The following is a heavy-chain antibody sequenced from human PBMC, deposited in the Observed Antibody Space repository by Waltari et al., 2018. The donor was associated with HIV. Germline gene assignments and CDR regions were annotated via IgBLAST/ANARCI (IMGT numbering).Heavy chain of an antibody. J-gene: IGHJ4*02. CDR2: ISYDGSNK. D-gene: IGHD3-10*01. Sequence: QVQLVESGGGVVQPGRSLRLSCAASGFTFSSYAMHWVRQAPGKGLGWVAVISYDGSNKYYADSVKGRFTISRDNSKNTLYLQMNSLRAEDTAVYYCARDTYGDYYFDYWGQGTLVTVSS. CDR1: GFTFSSYA. CDR3: ARDTYGDYYFDY. V-gene: IGHV3-30*04.